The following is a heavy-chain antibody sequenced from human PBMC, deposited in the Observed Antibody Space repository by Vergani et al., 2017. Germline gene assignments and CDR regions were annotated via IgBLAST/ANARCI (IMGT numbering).Heavy chain of an antibody. J-gene: IGHJ6*02. D-gene: IGHD6-13*01. CDR2: ISSSSSYI. CDR3: ARDCSRWPDYYYYGMDV. V-gene: IGHV3-21*01. Sequence: EVQLVESGGGLVKPGGSLRLSCAASGFTFSSYSMNWVRQAPGKGLEWVSSISSSSSYIHYADSVKGRFTISRDNAKNSLYLQMNSLRAEDTAVYYCARDCSRWPDYYYYGMDVWGQGTTVTVSS. CDR1: GFTFSSYS.